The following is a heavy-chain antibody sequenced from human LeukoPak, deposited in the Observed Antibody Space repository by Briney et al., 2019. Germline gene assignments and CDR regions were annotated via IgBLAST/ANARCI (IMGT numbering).Heavy chain of an antibody. CDR3: ARDAGYGSVPL. Sequence: PSETLSLTCTISGDSISFSPYYWNWIRQLPGRGLEWIGYFSYTGSTTYNPSLKSRVTILFDTSNSQFSLKLNSVTAADTAVYYCARDAGYGSVPLWGRGARAAVSA. CDR2: FSYTGST. J-gene: IGHJ4*02. CDR1: GDSISFSPYY. V-gene: IGHV4-61*01. D-gene: IGHD3-10*01.